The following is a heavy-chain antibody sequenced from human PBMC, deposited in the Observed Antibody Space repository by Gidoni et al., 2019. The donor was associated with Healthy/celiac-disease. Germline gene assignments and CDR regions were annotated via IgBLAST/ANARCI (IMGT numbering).Heavy chain of an antibody. CDR1: GFTVSSTY. CDR2: IYSGGST. CDR3: ARVGSYGATNYYYYGMDV. J-gene: IGHJ6*02. Sequence: EVQLVESGGGLVQPGGSLRLSCAASGFTVSSTYMSWVRQAPGKGLEWVSVIYSGGSTYYADSVKGRFTISRDNSKNTLYLQMNSLRAEDTAVYYCARVGSYGATNYYYYGMDVWGQGTTVTVSS. D-gene: IGHD5-18*01. V-gene: IGHV3-66*02.